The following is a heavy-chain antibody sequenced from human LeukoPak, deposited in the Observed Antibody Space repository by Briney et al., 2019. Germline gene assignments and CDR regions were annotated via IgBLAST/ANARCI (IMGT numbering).Heavy chain of an antibody. CDR2: IYYSGST. V-gene: IGHV4-59*01. CDR1: GGSISSYY. J-gene: IGHJ6*03. D-gene: IGHD3-3*01. Sequence: KPSETLSLTCTVSGGSISSYYWSWIRQPPGKGLEWIGYIYYSGSTNYNPSLKSRVTISVDTSKNQFSLKLSSVTAADTAVYYCARMYYDFWSGYHNYYYYMDVWGKGTTVTVSS. CDR3: ARMYYDFWSGYHNYYYYMDV.